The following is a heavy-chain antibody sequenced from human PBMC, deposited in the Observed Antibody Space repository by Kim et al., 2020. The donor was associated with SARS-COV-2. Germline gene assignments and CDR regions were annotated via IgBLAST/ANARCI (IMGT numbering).Heavy chain of an antibody. D-gene: IGHD1-7*01. V-gene: IGHV1-18*01. CDR2: ISPLNGKT. CDR3: ARDGGITRGIDV. Sequence: ASVKVSCKASGYTFTSQGINWVRQAPGQGPEGMGWISPLNGKTKFAQKFQGRVVMTRETSTTPVEMELRSLTSDDTAVYYCARDGGITRGIDVWGQGTPV. J-gene: IGHJ6*01. CDR1: GYTFTSQG.